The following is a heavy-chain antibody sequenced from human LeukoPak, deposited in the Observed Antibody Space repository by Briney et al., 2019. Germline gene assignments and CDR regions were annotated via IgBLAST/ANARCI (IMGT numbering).Heavy chain of an antibody. Sequence: GGSLRLSCAASGFTFSSHAMTWVRQAPGKGLEWVSGISGSGTSTKYYADSVKGRFTISRDNAKNSLYLQMNGLRAEDTAVYYCARVGRAVTAAGFGAFDIWGQGTMVTVSS. D-gene: IGHD6-13*01. CDR3: ARVGRAVTAAGFGAFDI. CDR2: ISGSGTSTK. J-gene: IGHJ3*02. V-gene: IGHV3-23*01. CDR1: GFTFSSHA.